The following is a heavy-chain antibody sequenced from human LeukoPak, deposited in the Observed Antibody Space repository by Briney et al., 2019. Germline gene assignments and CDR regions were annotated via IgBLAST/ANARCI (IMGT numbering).Heavy chain of an antibody. CDR3: ARGRDGYNYFSVPGDP. CDR2: INPNSGGT. D-gene: IGHD5-24*01. CDR1: GYTFTGCY. J-gene: IGHJ5*02. V-gene: IGHV1-2*02. Sequence: ASVKVSCKASGYTFTGCYMHWVRQAPGQGLEWMGWINPNSGGTNYAQKFQGRVTMTRDTSISTAYMELSRLRSDDTAVYYCARGRDGYNYFSVPGDPWGQGTLVTVSS.